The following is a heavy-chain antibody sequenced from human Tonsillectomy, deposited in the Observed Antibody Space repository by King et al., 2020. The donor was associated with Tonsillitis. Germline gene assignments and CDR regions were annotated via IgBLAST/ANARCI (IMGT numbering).Heavy chain of an antibody. V-gene: IGHV3-23*04. CDR1: GVTFSSYA. CDR2: ISGSGGST. J-gene: IGHJ4*02. Sequence: VQLVESGGDLVQPGGSLRHSCAASGVTFSSYAMSCVRQAPGKGLEWVSAISGSGGSTYYADSVKGRFTISRDNSINTLYLQMNSLRAEDTAIYYCAKYGSGTYYSDYWGQGTLVTVSS. D-gene: IGHD6-19*01. CDR3: AKYGSGTYYSDY.